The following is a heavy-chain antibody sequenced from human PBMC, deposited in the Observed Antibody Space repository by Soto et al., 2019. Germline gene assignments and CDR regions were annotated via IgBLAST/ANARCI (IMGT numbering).Heavy chain of an antibody. CDR2: IYYSGST. CDR1: GGSISSSSYY. J-gene: IGHJ6*03. D-gene: IGHD5-12*01. V-gene: IGHV4-39*01. Sequence: QLQLQESGPGLVKPSETLSLTCTVSGGSISSSSYYWGWIRQPPGKGLEWIGSIYYSGSTYYNPSLKSRVYISVEASMNQFSLKLSAVTAADMSVYYCVRQGRWLRFGPLSYYYYYYMDVWGKGTTVTVSS. CDR3: VRQGRWLRFGPLSYYYYYYMDV.